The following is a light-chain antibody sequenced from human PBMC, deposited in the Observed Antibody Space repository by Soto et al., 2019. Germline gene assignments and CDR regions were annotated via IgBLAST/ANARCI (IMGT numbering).Light chain of an antibody. CDR3: SSITSRSIHV. CDR1: SSDVGGYNY. CDR2: DVS. J-gene: IGLJ1*01. Sequence: QSVLTQPSSGSGSPGQSITISCTGTSSDVGGYNYVSWYQQHPGKAPKLMIYDVSNRPSGASNRFSGSKSGNTASLTISGLQSEDEADYSSSSITSRSIHVFRTGTKDTVL. V-gene: IGLV2-14*01.